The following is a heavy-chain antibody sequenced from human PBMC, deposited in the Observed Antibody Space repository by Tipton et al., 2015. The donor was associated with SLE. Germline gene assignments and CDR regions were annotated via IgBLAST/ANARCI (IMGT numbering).Heavy chain of an antibody. Sequence: QLVQSGAEVKKPGSSVKVSCKASGGTFSTDSVNWVRRAPGQGLEWMGRIIPILGTATYAQTFQGRVTLSADEATGTAYMALSGLRSEDTAVYYCARGYDFWSGYIYWGQGTLVTVSS. CDR1: GGTFSTDS. CDR2: IIPILGTA. V-gene: IGHV1-69*11. J-gene: IGHJ4*02. CDR3: ARGYDFWSGYIY. D-gene: IGHD3-3*01.